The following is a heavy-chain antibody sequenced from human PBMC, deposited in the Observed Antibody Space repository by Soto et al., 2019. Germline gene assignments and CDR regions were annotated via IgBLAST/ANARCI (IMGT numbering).Heavy chain of an antibody. D-gene: IGHD3-3*01. Sequence: TSETLSLTCTVSGGSISSSSYYWGWIRQPPGKGLEWIGSIYYSGSTYYNPSLKSRVTISVDTSKNQFSLKLSSVTAADTAVYYCARPVEYDFWSGDAFDIWGQGTMVTVSS. J-gene: IGHJ3*02. CDR3: ARPVEYDFWSGDAFDI. V-gene: IGHV4-39*01. CDR1: GGSISSSSYY. CDR2: IYYSGST.